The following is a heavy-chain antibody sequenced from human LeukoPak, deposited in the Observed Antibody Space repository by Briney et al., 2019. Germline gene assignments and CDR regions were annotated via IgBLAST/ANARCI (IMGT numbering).Heavy chain of an antibody. V-gene: IGHV4-39*01. CDR1: GGSISSSSYY. Sequence: SETLSLTCTVSGGSISSSSYYWGWIRQPPGKRLEWIGSIYYSGSTYYNPSLKSRVTISVDTSKNQFSLKLSSVTAADTAVYYCARGFRGVDYYYYYYMDVWGKGTTVTVSS. J-gene: IGHJ6*03. CDR2: IYYSGST. D-gene: IGHD3-10*01. CDR3: ARGFRGVDYYYYYYMDV.